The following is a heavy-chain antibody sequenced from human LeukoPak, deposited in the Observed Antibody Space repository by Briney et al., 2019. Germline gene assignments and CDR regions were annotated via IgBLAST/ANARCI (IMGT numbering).Heavy chain of an antibody. V-gene: IGHV4-59*12. Sequence: PSETLSLTCTVSGGSISSYYWSWIRQPPGKGLEWIGYIYYSGSTNYNPSLKSRVTISVDTSKNQFSLKLSSVTAADTAVYYCARLYGGNSDWFDPWGQGTLVTVSS. CDR2: IYYSGST. CDR1: GGSISSYY. D-gene: IGHD4-23*01. CDR3: ARLYGGNSDWFDP. J-gene: IGHJ5*02.